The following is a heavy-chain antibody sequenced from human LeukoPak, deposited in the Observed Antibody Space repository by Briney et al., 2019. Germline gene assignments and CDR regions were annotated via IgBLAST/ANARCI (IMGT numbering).Heavy chain of an antibody. D-gene: IGHD1-7*01. CDR3: TRDDWNYVSDY. CDR2: IRSKVYGGTT. V-gene: IGHV3-49*03. Sequence: GGSLRLSCTASGFTFGDYAMSWFRQAPGKGLEWVGFIRSKVYGGTTEYAASVKGRFTISRDDSKSIAYLQMNSLKTEDTAVYYCTRDDWNYVSDYWGQGTLVTVSS. CDR1: GFTFGDYA. J-gene: IGHJ4*02.